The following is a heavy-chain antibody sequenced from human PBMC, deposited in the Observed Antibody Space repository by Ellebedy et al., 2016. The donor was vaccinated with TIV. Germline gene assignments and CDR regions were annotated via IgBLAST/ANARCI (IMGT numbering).Heavy chain of an antibody. V-gene: IGHV1-46*01. CDR3: ARDGRVTIFGVVKFGAFDI. J-gene: IGHJ3*02. CDR2: INPSGGST. Sequence: ASVKVSCXASGYTFTSYYMHWVRQAPGQGLEWMGIINPSGGSTSYAQKFQGRVTMTRDTSTSTVYMELSSLRSEDTAVYYCARDGRVTIFGVVKFGAFDIWGQGTMVTVSS. CDR1: GYTFTSYY. D-gene: IGHD3-3*01.